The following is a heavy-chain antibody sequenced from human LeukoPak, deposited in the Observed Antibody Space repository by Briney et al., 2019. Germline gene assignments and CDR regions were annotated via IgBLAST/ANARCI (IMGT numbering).Heavy chain of an antibody. CDR3: ARLGITFGGVIVSGIGWFDP. CDR2: INHSGST. J-gene: IGHJ5*02. D-gene: IGHD3-16*02. Sequence: SETLSLTCAVYGGSFSGYYWSWIRQPPGKELEWIGEINHSGSTNYNPSLKSRVTISVDTSKNQFSLKLSSVTAADTAVYYCARLGITFGGVIVSGIGWFDPWGQGTLVTVSS. V-gene: IGHV4-34*01. CDR1: GGSFSGYY.